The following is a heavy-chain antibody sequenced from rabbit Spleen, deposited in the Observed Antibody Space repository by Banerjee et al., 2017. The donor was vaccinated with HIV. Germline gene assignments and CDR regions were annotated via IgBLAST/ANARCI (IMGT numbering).Heavy chain of an antibody. CDR3: ARFYAGYGDFGYAAM. J-gene: IGHJ6*01. Sequence: QEQLVESGGGLVQPGGSLKLSCKASGFDFRHYGMSWVRQAPGKGLEWIACIYVGSSGSTYYASWAKGRFTISKTSSTTVTLQMTSLTAADTATYFCARFYAGYGDFGYAAMWGPGTLVTFS. CDR1: GFDFRHYG. D-gene: IGHD7-1*01. V-gene: IGHV1S45*01. CDR2: IYVGSSGST.